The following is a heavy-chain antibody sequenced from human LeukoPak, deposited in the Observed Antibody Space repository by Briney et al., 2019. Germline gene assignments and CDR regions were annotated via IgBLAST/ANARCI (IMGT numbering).Heavy chain of an antibody. CDR1: GYTFTSYD. CDR3: ARVPQEGYYSP. D-gene: IGHD3-22*01. J-gene: IGHJ5*02. Sequence: ASVKVSCKASGYTFTSYDINWVRQAPGQGLEWMGWISAYNGNTNYAQKLQGRVTMTTDTSTSTAYMELRSLRSDDTAVYYCARVPQEGYYSPWGQGTLVTVSS. CDR2: ISAYNGNT. V-gene: IGHV1-18*01.